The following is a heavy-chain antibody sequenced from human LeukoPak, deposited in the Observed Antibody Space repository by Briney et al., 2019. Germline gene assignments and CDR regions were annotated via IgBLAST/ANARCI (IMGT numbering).Heavy chain of an antibody. V-gene: IGHV4-38-2*01. CDR3: ARLVGARSQADY. CDR2: IYHSGST. CDR1: GYSINSGYY. J-gene: IGHJ4*02. Sequence: PSETLSLTCAVSGYSINSGYYRGWIRPPPGKGLEWIGSIYHSGSTYYNPSLKSRVTISVDTSKNQFSLRLSSVAAADTAVYYCARLVGARSQADYWGQGTLVTVSS. D-gene: IGHD1-26*01.